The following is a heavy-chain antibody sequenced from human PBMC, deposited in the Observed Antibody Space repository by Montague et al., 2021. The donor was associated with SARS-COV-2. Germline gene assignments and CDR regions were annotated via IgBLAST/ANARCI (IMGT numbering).Heavy chain of an antibody. V-gene: IGHV4-61*10. CDR1: GDSISSGDYH. CDR2: NYTLGST. D-gene: IGHD3-22*01. Sequence: SETLSLTCTVSGDSISSGDYHWSWVRQPAGKGLEWIGYNYTLGSTSYNLSLQSRVTISMDTSKNQFSLKLSSVTAADTAVYYCARGSPTITMIVVVVTGAGWYFDLWGRGTLVSVSA. J-gene: IGHJ2*01. CDR3: ARGSPTITMIVVVVTGAGWYFDL.